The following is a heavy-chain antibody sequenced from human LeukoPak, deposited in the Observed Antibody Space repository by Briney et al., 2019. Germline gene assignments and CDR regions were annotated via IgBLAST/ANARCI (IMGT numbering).Heavy chain of an antibody. J-gene: IGHJ5*02. Sequence: SETLSLTCTVSGGSISSYYWSWIRQPPGKGLEWIGYIYYSGSTNYNPSLKSRVTISVDTPKNQFSLKLSSVTAADTAVYYCARAYYYGSLRFDPWGQGTLVTVSS. CDR3: ARAYYYGSLRFDP. V-gene: IGHV4-59*01. CDR2: IYYSGST. D-gene: IGHD3-10*01. CDR1: GGSISSYY.